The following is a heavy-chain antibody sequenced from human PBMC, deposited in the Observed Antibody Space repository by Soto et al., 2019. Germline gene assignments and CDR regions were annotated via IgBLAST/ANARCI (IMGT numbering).Heavy chain of an antibody. Sequence: GGSLRLSCAASGFPFNNYAMHWIRQVPGKVLEWFSVIIWDGVATDYADSVKGRFTISRDNSKKSLYLQMKSLRGEDIALYYCSKGRRAGYTYYFDSWGQGTLVTVSS. D-gene: IGHD5-12*01. CDR2: IIWDGVAT. CDR1: GFPFNNYA. CDR3: SKGRRAGYTYYFDS. V-gene: IGHV3-43D*04. J-gene: IGHJ4*02.